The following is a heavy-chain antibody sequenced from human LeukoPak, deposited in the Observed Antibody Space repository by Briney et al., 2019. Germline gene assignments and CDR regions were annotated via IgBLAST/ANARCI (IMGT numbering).Heavy chain of an antibody. CDR1: GDRVSSNSAP. CDR3: ALMVQGVVRY. V-gene: IGHV6-1*01. CDR2: TYYRSKWYN. Sequence: SQTLSLTCAISGDRVSSNSAPWNWIGQSPSSGLDGLGRTYYRSKWYNDYAVSVKSRITINPDTSKNQFSLQLNSVTPEDTAVYYCALMVQGVVRYWGQGTLVTVSS. J-gene: IGHJ4*02. D-gene: IGHD3-10*01.